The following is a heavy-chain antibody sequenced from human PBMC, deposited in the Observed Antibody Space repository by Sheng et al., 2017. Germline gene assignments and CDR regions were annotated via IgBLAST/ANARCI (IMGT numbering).Heavy chain of an antibody. J-gene: IGHJ3*02. CDR2: IIPIFGTA. Sequence: QVQLVQSGAEVKKPGSSVKVSCKASGGTFSSYAISWVRQAPGQGLEWMGGIIPIFGTANYAQKFQGRVTITADESTSTAYMELSSLRSEDTAVYYCARVQGASSGYRGDDAFDIWGQGTMVTVSS. D-gene: IGHD3-22*01. V-gene: IGHV1-69*13. CDR3: ARVQGASSGYRGDDAFDI. CDR1: GGTFSSYA.